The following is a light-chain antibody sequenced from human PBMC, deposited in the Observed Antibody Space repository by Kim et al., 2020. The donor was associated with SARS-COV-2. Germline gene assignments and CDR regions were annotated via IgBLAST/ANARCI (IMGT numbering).Light chain of an antibody. CDR1: HGISTY. CDR2: AAS. J-gene: IGKJ3*01. V-gene: IGKV1-39*01. Sequence: ASEGDRVTITCRASHGISTYLNWYQQKPGKAPKLLIYAASSLRSGVPSRFSGSGSGTDFTLTISSLQPEDFATYYCQQTYSIPFTFGPGTKVDIK. CDR3: QQTYSIPFT.